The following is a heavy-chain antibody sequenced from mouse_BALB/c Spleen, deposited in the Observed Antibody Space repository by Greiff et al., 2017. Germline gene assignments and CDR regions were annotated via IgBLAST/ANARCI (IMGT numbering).Heavy chain of an antibody. CDR2: INSNGGST. V-gene: IGHV5-6-3*01. J-gene: IGHJ1*01. CDR3: ARGGTTVVRYFDV. CDR1: GFTFSSYG. D-gene: IGHD1-1*01. Sequence: EVQGVESGGGLVQPGGSLKLSCAASGFTFSSYGMSWVRQTPDKRLELVATINSNGGSTYYPDSVKGRFTISRDNAKNTLYLQMSSLKSEDTAMYYCARGGTTVVRYFDVWGAGTTVTVSS.